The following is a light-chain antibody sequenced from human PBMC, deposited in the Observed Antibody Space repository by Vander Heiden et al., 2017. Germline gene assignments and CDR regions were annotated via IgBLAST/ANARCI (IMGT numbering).Light chain of an antibody. V-gene: IGLV1-40*01. Sequence: QSVLTQPLSVSGAPGQRVTISCTGSSSNIGAGYDVHWYQQLPGTAPKLLMYGKSNRPSGVPDRFSSSKSGTSASLAITGLQAEDEADYYCQSYDSSLSGPWVFGGGTKLTVL. CDR2: GKS. CDR1: SSNIGAGYD. J-gene: IGLJ3*02. CDR3: QSYDSSLSGPWV.